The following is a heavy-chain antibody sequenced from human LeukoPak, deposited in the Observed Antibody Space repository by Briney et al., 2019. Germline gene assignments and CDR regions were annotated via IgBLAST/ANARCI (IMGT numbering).Heavy chain of an antibody. V-gene: IGHV4-59*08. CDR3: ARAVYGSGSYFFDY. CDR1: GSISSYY. CDR2: MFYSGSP. Sequence: PSETLSLTCTVSGSISSYYWSWIRQPPGKGLEWIGYMFYSGSPSHNPSLKSRVTISVDTSKNQLSLKLTSVTAADTAVYYCARAVYGSGSYFFDYWGQGTLVTVSS. J-gene: IGHJ4*02. D-gene: IGHD3-10*01.